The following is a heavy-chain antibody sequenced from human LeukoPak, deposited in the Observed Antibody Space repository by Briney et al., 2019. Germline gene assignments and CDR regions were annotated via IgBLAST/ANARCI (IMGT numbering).Heavy chain of an antibody. V-gene: IGHV3-30-3*01. D-gene: IGHD3-3*01. CDR3: ARPRGGGFLEPTYWFDP. CDR2: ISYDGSNK. Sequence: GRSLRLSCAASGFTFSSYAMHWVRQAPGRGLEWVAVISYDGSNKYYADSVKGRFTISRDNSKNTLYLKMNSLRAEDTAVYYCARPRGGGFLEPTYWFDPWGQGTLVTVSS. J-gene: IGHJ5*02. CDR1: GFTFSSYA.